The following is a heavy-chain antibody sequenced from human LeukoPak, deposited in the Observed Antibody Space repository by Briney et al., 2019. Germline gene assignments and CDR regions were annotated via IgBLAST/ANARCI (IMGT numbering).Heavy chain of an antibody. Sequence: SETLSLTCAVYGGSFSGYYWSWIRQPPGKGLEWIGEINHSGSTNYNPSLKSRVTISVDTSKNQFSLKLSSVTAADTAVYYCARGKSNDYWGQGTLVTVSS. CDR1: GGSFSGYY. D-gene: IGHD4/OR15-4a*01. V-gene: IGHV4-34*01. CDR2: INHSGST. CDR3: ARGKSNDY. J-gene: IGHJ4*02.